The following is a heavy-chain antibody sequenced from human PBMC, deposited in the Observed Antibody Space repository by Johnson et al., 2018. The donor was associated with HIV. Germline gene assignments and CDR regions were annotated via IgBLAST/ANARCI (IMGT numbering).Heavy chain of an antibody. CDR3: ATEGGTGAFDI. D-gene: IGHD2-15*01. Sequence: VQLVESGGRLVQPGRSLRLSCAASGFTFSSYWMSWIRQAPGKGLEWVSYISSSGSTIYYADYVKGRFTISRDNAKNSLYLQMNSLRAEDTAVYYCATEGGTGAFDIWGQGTMVTVSS. V-gene: IGHV3-48*04. CDR2: ISSSGSTI. J-gene: IGHJ3*02. CDR1: GFTFSSYW.